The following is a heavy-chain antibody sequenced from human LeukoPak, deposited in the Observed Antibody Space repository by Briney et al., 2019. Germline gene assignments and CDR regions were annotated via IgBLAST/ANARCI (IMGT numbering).Heavy chain of an antibody. CDR1: GGSFSGYY. Sequence: SETLSLTCAVYGGSFSGYYWSWIRQPPGKGLEWIGEINHSGSTNYNPSLKSRVTISVDTSKNQFSLKLSSVTAADTAVYYCARGLDTAMVEISVYLDYWGQGTLVTVSS. D-gene: IGHD5-18*01. V-gene: IGHV4-34*01. CDR2: INHSGST. CDR3: ARGLDTAMVEISVYLDY. J-gene: IGHJ4*02.